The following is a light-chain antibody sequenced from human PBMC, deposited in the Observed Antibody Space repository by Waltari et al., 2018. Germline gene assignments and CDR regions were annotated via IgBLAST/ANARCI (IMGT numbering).Light chain of an antibody. Sequence: DIQMTQSPSSLSASVGDRVTITCRASQSISSYLNWCQQKPGKAPKLLIYAASSLQSGVPSRFSGSGSGTDSTLTISSLQPEDFATYYCQQSYSTPRMYTFGQGTKLEIK. V-gene: IGKV1-39*01. J-gene: IGKJ2*01. CDR1: QSISSY. CDR2: AAS. CDR3: QQSYSTPRMYT.